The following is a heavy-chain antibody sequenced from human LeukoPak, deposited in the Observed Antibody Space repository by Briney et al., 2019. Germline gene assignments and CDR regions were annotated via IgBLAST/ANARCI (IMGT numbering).Heavy chain of an antibody. Sequence: GGSLRLSCAASGFTFSSYARSWVPQAPGKGLEWVSAISGSGDSTYYADSVKGRFTISRDNSKNTLYLQMNALRAEDTAVYYCAKDRTTSCCYITDYWGQGALVTVSS. CDR2: ISGSGDST. D-gene: IGHD2-2*01. CDR1: GFTFSSYA. CDR3: AKDRTTSCCYITDY. J-gene: IGHJ4*02. V-gene: IGHV3-23*01.